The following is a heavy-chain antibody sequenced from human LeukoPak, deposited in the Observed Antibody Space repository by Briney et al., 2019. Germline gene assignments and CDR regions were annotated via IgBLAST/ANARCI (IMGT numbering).Heavy chain of an antibody. V-gene: IGHV4-59*01. D-gene: IGHD3-10*01. CDR3: ARVWGGEYYHYMDV. CDR2: IYYSGST. J-gene: IGHJ6*03. CDR1: GGSISSYY. Sequence: TSETLSLTCTVSGGSISSYYWSWIRQPPGKGLEWIGYIYYSGSTNYKPSLKSRVTISVDTSKSQFSLKLNSVTAADTAVYYCARVWGGEYYHYMDVWGKGTTVTISS.